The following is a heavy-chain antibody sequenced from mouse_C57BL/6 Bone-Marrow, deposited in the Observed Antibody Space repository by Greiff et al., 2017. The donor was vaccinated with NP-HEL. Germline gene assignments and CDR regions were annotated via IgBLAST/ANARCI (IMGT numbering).Heavy chain of an antibody. V-gene: IGHV14-4*01. CDR1: GFNIKDDY. D-gene: IGHD2-4*01. CDR2: IDPENGYT. Sequence: EVKVEESGAELVRPGASVKLSCTASGFNIKDDYMHWVKQRPEQGLEWIGWIDPENGYTEYASKFQGKATITADTSSNTAYLQLSSLTSEDTAVYYCTTFDSLYAMDYWGQGTSVTVSS. J-gene: IGHJ4*01. CDR3: TTFDSLYAMDY.